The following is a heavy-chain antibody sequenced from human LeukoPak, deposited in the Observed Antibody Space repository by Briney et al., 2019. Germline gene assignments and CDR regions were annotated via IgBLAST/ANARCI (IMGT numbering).Heavy chain of an antibody. Sequence: GGSLRLSCAASGFTFSSYAMHWVRQAPGKGLEYVSAISSNGGSTYYANSVKGRFTISRDNSKNTLYLQMGSLRAEDVAVYYCARVSGGSSSWTTRSIGWYFDLWGRGTLVTVSS. D-gene: IGHD6-13*01. CDR3: ARVSGGSSSWTTRSIGWYFDL. CDR2: ISSNGGST. J-gene: IGHJ2*01. CDR1: GFTFSSYA. V-gene: IGHV3-64*01.